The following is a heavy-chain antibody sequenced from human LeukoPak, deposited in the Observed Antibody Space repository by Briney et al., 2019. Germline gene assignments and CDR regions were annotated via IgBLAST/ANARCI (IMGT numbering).Heavy chain of an antibody. CDR3: VRDGGVDRLGVAVTDGFDP. CDR1: GFTFNTYS. Sequence: GGSLRLSCAASGFTFNTYSMNWVRQAPGRGLEWVSSISSWNYFIYYADSVKGRFTISRDNAKNEVYLQMNSLRAEDTAVYYCVRDGGVDRLGVAVTDGFDPWGQGTLVSVSS. J-gene: IGHJ5*02. V-gene: IGHV3-21*01. D-gene: IGHD6-19*01. CDR2: ISSWNYFI.